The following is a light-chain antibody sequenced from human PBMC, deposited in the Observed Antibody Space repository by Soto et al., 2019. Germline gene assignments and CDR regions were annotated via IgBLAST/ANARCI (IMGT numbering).Light chain of an antibody. CDR2: DAS. J-gene: IGKJ3*01. V-gene: IGKV3-11*01. Sequence: EIVLTQSPATLSLSPGERATLSCRASQSVSSYLAWYQQKPGQAPRLLIYDASNRATGIPARFSGSGSGTDLNLTISSLEPEDFAVYYCEQRSNWPTFGPGTKVDIK. CDR1: QSVSSY. CDR3: EQRSNWPT.